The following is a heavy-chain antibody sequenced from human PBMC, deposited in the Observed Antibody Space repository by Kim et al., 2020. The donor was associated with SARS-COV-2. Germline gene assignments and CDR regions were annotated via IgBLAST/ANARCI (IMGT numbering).Heavy chain of an antibody. V-gene: IGHV3-21*01. D-gene: IGHD4-17*01. Sequence: ADSVKGRFTISRDNAKNSLYLQMNSLRAEDTAVYYCARDQSPGEPDAFDIWGQGTMVTVSS. CDR3: ARDQSPGEPDAFDI. J-gene: IGHJ3*02.